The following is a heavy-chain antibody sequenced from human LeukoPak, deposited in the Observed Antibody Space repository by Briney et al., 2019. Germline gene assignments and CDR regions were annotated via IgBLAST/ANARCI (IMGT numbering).Heavy chain of an antibody. Sequence: ASVTVSCKASGGTFSSYAISWVRQAPGQGLEWMGRIIPILGIANYAQKFQGRVTITADKSTSTAYMELSSLRSEDTAVYYCARSLRSGVVTFDYWNQGTLVSVSS. D-gene: IGHD4-23*01. CDR1: GGTFSSYA. J-gene: IGHJ4*02. CDR3: ARSLRSGVVTFDY. CDR2: IIPILGIA. V-gene: IGHV1-69*04.